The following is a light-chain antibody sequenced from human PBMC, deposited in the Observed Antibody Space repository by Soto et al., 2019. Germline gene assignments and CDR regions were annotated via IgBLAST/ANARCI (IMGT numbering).Light chain of an antibody. CDR2: GGT. J-gene: IGLJ1*01. Sequence: QSALTQPASVSGSPGQSITISCTGTSSDVGSYNLVSWYQQHPGEAPKLMIYGGTKRPSGVSNRFSGSKSGNTASLTISGHQAEDEADYYCCSYAGITTYYVFGTGTKVTAL. CDR3: CSYAGITTYYV. V-gene: IGLV2-23*01. CDR1: SSDVGSYNL.